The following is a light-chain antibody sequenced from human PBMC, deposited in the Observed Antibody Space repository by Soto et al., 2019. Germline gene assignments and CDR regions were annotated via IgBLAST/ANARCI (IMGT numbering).Light chain of an antibody. CDR2: GAS. CDR3: QQYGSSPLT. V-gene: IGKV3-20*01. J-gene: IGKJ1*01. CDR1: KSVSSSY. Sequence: EIVLTQSPGTLSLSPGERATLSCRASKSVSSSYLAWYQQKPGQAPRLLIYGASSRATGIPDRFSGSGSGIDFTLTISRLEPEDFAVYYCQQYGSSPLTFGQGTKVEIK.